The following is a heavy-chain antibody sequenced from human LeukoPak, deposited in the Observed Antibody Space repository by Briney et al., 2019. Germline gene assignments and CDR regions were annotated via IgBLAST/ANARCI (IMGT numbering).Heavy chain of an antibody. D-gene: IGHD3-10*01. V-gene: IGHV3-66*01. J-gene: IGHJ4*02. Sequence: GGSLRLSCAASGFAVTNDYVSWVRQAPGKGLEWLSVIYSGGSTRYADSVKGRFTISRDNSKNTVFFQLNSLRDDDTAVYYCARGGSDYYRFDHWGQGTLVTVSS. CDR3: ARGGSDYYRFDH. CDR2: IYSGGST. CDR1: GFAVTNDY.